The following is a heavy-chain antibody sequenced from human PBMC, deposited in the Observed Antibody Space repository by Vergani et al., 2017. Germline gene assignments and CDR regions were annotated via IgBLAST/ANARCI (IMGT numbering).Heavy chain of an antibody. V-gene: IGHV4-39*01. CDR2: IYYSGLT. CDR3: ARQRPGSGWSPGDFDD. Sequence: QLQLQESGPGLVKPSETLSLTCTVSGGSITYGAFYWGWIRQSPGKGLEWIGSIYYSGLTYYNPSRKSRVAISVDTSKNQFSLKVTSVTAADTAVYFCARQRPGSGWSPGDFDDWGQGILVTVSS. D-gene: IGHD6-19*01. CDR1: GGSITYGAFY. J-gene: IGHJ4*02.